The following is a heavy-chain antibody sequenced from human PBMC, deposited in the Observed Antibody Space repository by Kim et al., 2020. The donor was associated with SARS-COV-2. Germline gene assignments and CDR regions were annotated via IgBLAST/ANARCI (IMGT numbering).Heavy chain of an antibody. J-gene: IGHJ4*02. Sequence: QKCQGRVTITADKSTSTAYMELSSLRSEDTAVYYCARDQDSSGYFSYFDYWGQGTLVTVSS. V-gene: IGHV1-69*04. D-gene: IGHD3-22*01. CDR3: ARDQDSSGYFSYFDY.